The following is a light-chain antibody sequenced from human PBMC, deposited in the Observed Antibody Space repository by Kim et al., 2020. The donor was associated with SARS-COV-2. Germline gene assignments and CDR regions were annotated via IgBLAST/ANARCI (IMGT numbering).Light chain of an antibody. J-gene: IGLJ2*01. V-gene: IGLV2-14*03. CDR2: DVS. CDR1: SSDVGGYNY. Sequence: QSITISCTGTSSDVGGYNYVSWYQQHPGKAPKLMIYDVSNRPSGVSNRFSGSKSGNTASLTISGLQAEDEADYYCSSYTSSSTPVVFGGGTQPTVL. CDR3: SSYTSSSTPVV.